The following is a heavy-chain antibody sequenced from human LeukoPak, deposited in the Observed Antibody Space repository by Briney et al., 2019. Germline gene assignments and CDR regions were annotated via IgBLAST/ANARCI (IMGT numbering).Heavy chain of an antibody. CDR3: ARDRSTVDYYGLDV. Sequence: SQTLSLTCTVSGGSISSGDFYWSWIRQPPEKGLEYIGYIYHSGITFYNPSLRSRVTVSIDTSKDQFSLKLSSVTAADTAVYYCARDRSTVDYYGLDVWGQGTTVIVSS. CDR2: IYHSGIT. CDR1: GGSISSGDFY. V-gene: IGHV4-30-4*01. D-gene: IGHD4-11*01. J-gene: IGHJ6*02.